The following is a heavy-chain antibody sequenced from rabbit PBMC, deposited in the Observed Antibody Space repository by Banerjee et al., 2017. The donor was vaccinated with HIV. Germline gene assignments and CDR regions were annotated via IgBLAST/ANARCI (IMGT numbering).Heavy chain of an antibody. CDR3: VRLFAYASYAAFGYATLDYFDL. CDR2: IQITNGGT. Sequence: QEQLEESGGGLVQPEGSLTLTCKASGFSFSGSYWICWVRQAPGKGLEVIACIQITNGGTYYASWAKGRFTISKTSSTTVTLQMTSLTAADTATYFCVRLFAYASYAAFGYATLDYFDLWGPGTLVTVS. J-gene: IGHJ4*01. CDR1: GFSFSGSYW. D-gene: IGHD6-1*01. V-gene: IGHV1S45*01.